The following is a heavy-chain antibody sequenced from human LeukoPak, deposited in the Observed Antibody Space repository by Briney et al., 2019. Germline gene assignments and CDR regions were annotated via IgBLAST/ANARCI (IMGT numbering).Heavy chain of an antibody. CDR3: ARQENGDYYFDY. Sequence: PSETLSLTCTVSGGSISSSSYYWGWIRQPPGKGLEWIGSIYYSGSTYYNPSLKSRVTISVDTSKNQFSLKLSSVTAADTAVYYCARQENGDYYFDYWAREPWSPSPQ. V-gene: IGHV4-39*01. CDR1: GGSISSSSYY. CDR2: IYYSGST. D-gene: IGHD4-17*01. J-gene: IGHJ4*02.